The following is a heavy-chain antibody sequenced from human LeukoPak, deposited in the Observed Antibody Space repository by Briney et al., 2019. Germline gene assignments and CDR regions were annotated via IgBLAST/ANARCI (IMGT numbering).Heavy chain of an antibody. V-gene: IGHV1-2*02. Sequence: ASLKVSCKASGYTFTGYYMHWVRQAPGQGLEWMGWINPNSGGTNYAQKVQGRVTMTRDTSISTAYMELSRLRSDDTAVYYCARVKSSGWYLYYYYGMDVWGQGTTVTVSS. CDR3: ARVKSSGWYLYYYYGMDV. CDR2: INPNSGGT. J-gene: IGHJ6*02. D-gene: IGHD6-19*01. CDR1: GYTFTGYY.